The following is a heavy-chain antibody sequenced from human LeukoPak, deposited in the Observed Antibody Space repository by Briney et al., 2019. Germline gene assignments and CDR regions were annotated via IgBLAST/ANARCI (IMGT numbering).Heavy chain of an antibody. CDR1: GDTVSNYG. V-gene: IGHV1-69*13. D-gene: IGHD2-21*01. J-gene: IGHJ6*02. Sequence: SVKVSCTASGDTVSNYGISWVRQAPGQGVEWMGGIIPKLGRVNYAQKFQGRVMITAVESTNTVNMELNSLRSEDTAVYYCAIRHCGGECHPTNYYYYGIHVWGQGTTVIVSS. CDR3: AIRHCGGECHPTNYYYYGIHV. CDR2: IIPKLGRV.